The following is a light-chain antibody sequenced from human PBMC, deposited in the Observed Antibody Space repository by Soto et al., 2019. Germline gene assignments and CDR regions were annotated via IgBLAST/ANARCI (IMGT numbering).Light chain of an antibody. CDR3: QQSSASLRT. J-gene: IGKJ1*01. V-gene: IGKV1-39*01. CDR2: AAS. Sequence: DIQMTQSPSSLSASVGDRVTITCRASQSIRTYLNWFQQRPGKAPKLLIYAASTLQGGVPSRFSGSGSGTDFTLTISSLQSEDFATYYWQQSSASLRTFGQGTTVEI. CDR1: QSIRTY.